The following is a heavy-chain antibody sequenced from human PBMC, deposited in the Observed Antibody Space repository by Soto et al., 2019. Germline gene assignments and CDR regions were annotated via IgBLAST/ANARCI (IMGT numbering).Heavy chain of an antibody. CDR1: GFTFSNYA. V-gene: IGHV3-23*01. J-gene: IGHJ4*02. D-gene: IGHD2-2*01. CDR3: AKGVDGQHCTRTSCLFYFDY. Sequence: EVQLLESGGLLVQPGGSLRLSCAASGFTFSNYAMNWVRQAPGKGLEWVSTISDSGSTYYADSVKGRFTISRDNSKTTLDLQMSSLRAEDTAVYFCAKGVDGQHCTRTSCLFYFDYWGQGALVTVSS. CDR2: ISDSGST.